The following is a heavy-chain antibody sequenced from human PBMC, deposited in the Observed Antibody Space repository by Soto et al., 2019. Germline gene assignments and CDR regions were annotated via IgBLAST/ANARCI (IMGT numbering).Heavy chain of an antibody. D-gene: IGHD2-15*01. J-gene: IGHJ4*02. Sequence: QLQLQESGPGLVKPSETLSLTCTVSGGSISSSSYYWGWIRQPPGKGLEWIGSIYYSGSTYYNPSLKSRVAISVDTAKNQFSLKLISVTAADTDVYYCASHTPAISVSDHWGQGTLVTVSS. CDR2: IYYSGST. CDR1: GGSISSSSYY. V-gene: IGHV4-39*01. CDR3: ASHTPAISVSDH.